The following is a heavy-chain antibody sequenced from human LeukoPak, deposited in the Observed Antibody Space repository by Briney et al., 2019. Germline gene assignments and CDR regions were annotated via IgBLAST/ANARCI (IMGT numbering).Heavy chain of an antibody. CDR2: ISSSSSTI. CDR1: GFTFSSYS. V-gene: IGHV3-48*01. D-gene: IGHD2-8*01. CDR3: ARTPDAGWVLSDY. Sequence: GGSLRLSCAASGFTFSSYSMNWVRQAPGKGLEWVSYISSSSSTIYYADSVKGRFTSSRDNAKNSLYLQMNSLRAEDTAVYYCARTPDAGWVLSDYWGQGTLVTVSS. J-gene: IGHJ4*02.